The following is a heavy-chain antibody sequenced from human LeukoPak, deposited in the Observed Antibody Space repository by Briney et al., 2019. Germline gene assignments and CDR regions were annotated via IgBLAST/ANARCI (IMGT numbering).Heavy chain of an antibody. D-gene: IGHD3-16*01. V-gene: IGHV3-23*01. CDR2: ISGSGGST. CDR1: GFTFISYA. Sequence: PGGSLRLSCAASGFTFISYAMSWVRQAPGKELERVSAISGSGGSTYYADSVKGRFTISRDNSKNTLYLQMNSLRAEDTAVYYCAKGPRGFYGMDVWGQGTTVTVSS. CDR3: AKGPRGFYGMDV. J-gene: IGHJ6*02.